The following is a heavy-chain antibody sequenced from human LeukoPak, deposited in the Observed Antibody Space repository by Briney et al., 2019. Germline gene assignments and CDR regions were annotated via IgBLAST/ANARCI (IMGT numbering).Heavy chain of an antibody. D-gene: IGHD5-12*01. CDR2: LYSAGNT. CDR3: ARARDYIVVDF. J-gene: IGHJ4*02. V-gene: IGHV3-66*02. CDR1: GFTVSSNY. Sequence: GGSLRLSCAASGFTVSSNYMNWVRQAPGEGLEWVSVLYSAGNTYYADSVKGRFTISRDNSKNTLFLQMDSLRPEDTAVYYCARARDYIVVDFWGQGTLVTVSS.